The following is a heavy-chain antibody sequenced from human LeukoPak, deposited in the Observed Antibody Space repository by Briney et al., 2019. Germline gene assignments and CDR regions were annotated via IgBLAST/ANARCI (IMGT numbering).Heavy chain of an antibody. CDR2: INPNSGGT. CDR3: ARHAGNHYGDFFDY. CDR1: VYTFTGYY. V-gene: IGHV1-2*02. Sequence: ASVKVSCKAPVYTFTGYYMHWVRQAPGQGLEWMGWINPNSGGTNYAQKFQGRVTMTRDTSISTAYMELSRLRSDDTAVYYCARHAGNHYGDFFDYWGQGTLVTVSS. J-gene: IGHJ4*02. D-gene: IGHD4-17*01.